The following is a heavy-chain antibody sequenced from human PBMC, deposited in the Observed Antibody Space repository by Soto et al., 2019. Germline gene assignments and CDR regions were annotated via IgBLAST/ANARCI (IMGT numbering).Heavy chain of an antibody. CDR2: IYHSGFT. V-gene: IGHV4-59*13. J-gene: IGHJ4*02. CDR1: GGSITSYY. CDR3: ARDKYYDSTGNFDY. D-gene: IGHD3-22*01. Sequence: KPSETLSLTCTVSGGSITSYYWSWIRQPPGKGLEWIGYIYHSGFTNYNPSLKSRVTISVDTSKNQFSLKLSSVTAADTAVYYCARDKYYDSTGNFDYWGQGTLVTVSS.